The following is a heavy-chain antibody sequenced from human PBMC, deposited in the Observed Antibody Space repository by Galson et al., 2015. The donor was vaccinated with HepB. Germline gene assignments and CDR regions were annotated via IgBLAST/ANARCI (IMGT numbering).Heavy chain of an antibody. Sequence: SVKVSCKASGGTFSSYPISWVRQAPGQGLVWMGEIIPIFGTTNYAQKFQGRVTITADEFTTTAYMELSSLTSEDTAVYYCARDQADCGGDCYQPGRHYYYYGMDVWGQGTTVTVSS. CDR3: ARDQADCGGDCYQPGRHYYYYGMDV. V-gene: IGHV1-69*13. J-gene: IGHJ6*02. D-gene: IGHD2-21*02. CDR2: IIPIFGTT. CDR1: GGTFSSYP.